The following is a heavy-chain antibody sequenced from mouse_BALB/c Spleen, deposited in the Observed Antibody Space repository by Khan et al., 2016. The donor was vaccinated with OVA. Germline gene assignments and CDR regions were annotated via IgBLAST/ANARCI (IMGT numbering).Heavy chain of an antibody. J-gene: IGHJ2*01. Sequence: QIQLVQSGPELKKPGETVKISCKASGYTFTNYGMNWVKQAPGKGLKWMGWINTYTGEPTYADDFTGRFAFSLETSASTAYLQINNLKNEDTATDYCARSCLGWEGYCDDWGQGTTLTVSS. CDR3: ARSCLGWEGYCDD. CDR1: GYTFTNYG. V-gene: IGHV9-3-1*01. CDR2: INTYTGEP. D-gene: IGHD2-3*01.